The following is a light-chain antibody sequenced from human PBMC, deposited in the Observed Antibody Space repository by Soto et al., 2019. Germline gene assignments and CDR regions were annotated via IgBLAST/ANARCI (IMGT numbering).Light chain of an antibody. CDR1: SSNIGSNT. Sequence: CVLTQPPSASGTPGQRVTISCSGSSSNIGSNTVNWYQQLPGTAPKLLIYSNNQRPSGVPDRFSGSKSGTSASLAISGLQSEDAADYYCAAWDDSLNGPVVFGGGTKLTVL. V-gene: IGLV1-44*01. J-gene: IGLJ2*01. CDR2: SNN. CDR3: AAWDDSLNGPVV.